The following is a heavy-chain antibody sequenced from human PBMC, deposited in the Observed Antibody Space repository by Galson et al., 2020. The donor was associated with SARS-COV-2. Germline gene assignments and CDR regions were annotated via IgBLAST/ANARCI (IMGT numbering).Heavy chain of an antibody. V-gene: IGHV1-69*06. CDR2: IIPIFGTA. CDR1: GGTFSSYA. D-gene: IGHD2-2*01. Sequence: SVKVSCKASGGTFSSYAISWVRQAPGQGLEWMGGIIPIFGTANYAQKFQGRVTITADKSTSTAYMELSSLRSEDTAVYYCARNRYCSSTSCYYFDYWGQGTLVTVSS. CDR3: ARNRYCSSTSCYYFDY. J-gene: IGHJ4*02.